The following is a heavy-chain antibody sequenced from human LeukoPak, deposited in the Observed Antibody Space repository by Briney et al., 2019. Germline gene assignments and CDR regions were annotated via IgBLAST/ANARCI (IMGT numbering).Heavy chain of an antibody. CDR2: IYYSGST. D-gene: IGHD5-12*01. Sequence: SETLSLTCTVSGGSISSGDYYWSWIRQPPGKGLEWTGYIYYSGSTYYNPSLKSRVTISVDTSKNQFSLKLSSVTAADTAVYYCARGYSGYQNPFDYWGQGTLVTVSS. CDR1: GGSISSGDYY. V-gene: IGHV4-30-4*01. J-gene: IGHJ4*02. CDR3: ARGYSGYQNPFDY.